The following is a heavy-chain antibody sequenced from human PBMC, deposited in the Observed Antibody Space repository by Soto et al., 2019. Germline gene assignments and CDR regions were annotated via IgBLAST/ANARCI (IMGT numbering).Heavy chain of an antibody. J-gene: IGHJ5*02. Sequence: ASVKVSCKARGYTLTSYGMSWVRQAPGQGLEWMGWISAYNGNTNYAQKLQGRVTMTTDTSTSTAYMELRSLRSDDTAVYYCARVRVRFLEWFLWFDPWGQGTLVTVSS. V-gene: IGHV1-18*01. CDR3: ARVRVRFLEWFLWFDP. CDR1: GYTLTSYG. D-gene: IGHD3-3*01. CDR2: ISAYNGNT.